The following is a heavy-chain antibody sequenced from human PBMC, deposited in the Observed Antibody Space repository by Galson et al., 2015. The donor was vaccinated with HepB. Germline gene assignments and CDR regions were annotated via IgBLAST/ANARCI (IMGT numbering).Heavy chain of an antibody. J-gene: IGHJ4*02. Sequence: SLRLSCAASGFTFSNAWMNWVRQAPGKGLEWVGRIKSKTDGGTTDYAAPVKGRFTISRDDSKNTLYLQMNSLKTEDTAVYYCTTIYYYDSSGYYRDYWGQGTLVTVSS. CDR2: IKSKTDGGTT. CDR1: GFTFSNAW. CDR3: TTIYYYDSSGYYRDY. D-gene: IGHD3-22*01. V-gene: IGHV3-15*07.